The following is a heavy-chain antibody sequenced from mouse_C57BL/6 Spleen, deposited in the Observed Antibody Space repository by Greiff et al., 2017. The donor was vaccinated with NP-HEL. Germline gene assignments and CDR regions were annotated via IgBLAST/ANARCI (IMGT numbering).Heavy chain of an antibody. D-gene: IGHD2-1*01. V-gene: IGHV1-61*01. CDR2: IYPSDSAT. J-gene: IGHJ3*01. Sequence: QVQLQQPGAELVRPGSSVKLSCKASGYTFTSYWMDWVKQRPGQGLEWIGNIYPSDSATHYNQKFKDKATLTVDKSSSTAYMQLSSLTSDDSAVYYCARGRFYYGNYGFAYWGQGTLVTVSA. CDR3: ARGRFYYGNYGFAY. CDR1: GYTFTSYW.